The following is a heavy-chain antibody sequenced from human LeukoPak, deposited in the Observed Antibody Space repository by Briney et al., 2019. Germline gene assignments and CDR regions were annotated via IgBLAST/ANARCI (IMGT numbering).Heavy chain of an antibody. Sequence: MSSETLSLIYAVYGGSFSGYYWSWIRQPPGKGLEWIGEINHSGSTNYNPSLKSRVTISVDTSKNQFSLKLSSVTAADTAVYYCARKRYFDSVDYWGQGTLVTVSS. J-gene: IGHJ4*02. CDR3: ARKRYFDSVDY. D-gene: IGHD3-9*01. CDR1: GGSFSGYY. CDR2: INHSGST. V-gene: IGHV4-34*01.